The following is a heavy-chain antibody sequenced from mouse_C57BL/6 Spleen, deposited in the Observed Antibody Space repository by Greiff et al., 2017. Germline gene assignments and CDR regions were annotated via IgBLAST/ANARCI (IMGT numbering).Heavy chain of an antibody. CDR3: ARDGYGSSYGYFDV. D-gene: IGHD1-1*01. CDR1: GFTFSSYA. Sequence: EVKLVESGGGLVKPGGSLKLSCAASGFTFSSYAMSWVRQTPEKRLEWVATISDGGSYTYYPDNVKGRFTISRDNAKNNLYLQMSHLKSEDTAMYYWARDGYGSSYGYFDVWGTGTTVTVSS. CDR2: ISDGGSYT. J-gene: IGHJ1*03. V-gene: IGHV5-4*01.